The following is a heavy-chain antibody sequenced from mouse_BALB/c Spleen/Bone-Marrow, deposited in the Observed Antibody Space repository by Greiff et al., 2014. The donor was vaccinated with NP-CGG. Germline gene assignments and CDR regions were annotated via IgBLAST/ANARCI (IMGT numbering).Heavy chain of an antibody. V-gene: IGHV1S81*02. CDR1: GYTFTSYY. J-gene: IGHJ3*01. D-gene: IGHD2-13*01. CDR2: INPSNGGT. Sequence: QVQLQQSGAALVKPGASVKLSCKASGYTFTSYYMYWVKQRPGQGLEWIGEINPSNGGTNFNEKFKSKATLTVDKSSSTAYMQLSSLTSEDSAVYYCTREGDSPFAYWGQGTLVTVSA. CDR3: TREGDSPFAY.